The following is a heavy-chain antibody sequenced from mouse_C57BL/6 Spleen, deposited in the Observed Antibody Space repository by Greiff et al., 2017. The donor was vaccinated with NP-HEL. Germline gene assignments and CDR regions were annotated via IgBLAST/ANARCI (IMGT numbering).Heavy chain of an antibody. CDR3: AKGYYGRFDY. CDR1: GYTFTDYN. CDR2: INANNGGT. D-gene: IGHD1-1*01. V-gene: IGHV1-22*01. Sequence: EVQLQESGPELVKPGASVKMSCTASGYTFTDYNMHWVRQSHGKSLEWIGNINANNGGTSYNQKVKGKATLTVNMSSSTAYMELRSLTAEDSAVYYCAKGYYGRFDYWGQGTTLTVSS. J-gene: IGHJ2*01.